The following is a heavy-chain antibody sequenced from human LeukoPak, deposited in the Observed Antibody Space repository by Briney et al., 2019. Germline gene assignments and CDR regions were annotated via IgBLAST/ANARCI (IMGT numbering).Heavy chain of an antibody. CDR1: GGSISSSSYC. Sequence: SETLSLTCTVSGGSISSSSYCWGWIRQPPGKGLEWIGSIYYSGSTYYNPSLKSRVTISVDTSKNQFSLKLSSVTAADTAVYYCARTDIVVVPAAIRGGYSFDYWGQGTLVTVSS. CDR3: ARTDIVVVPAAIRGGYSFDY. CDR2: IYYSGST. V-gene: IGHV4-39*07. J-gene: IGHJ4*02. D-gene: IGHD2-2*02.